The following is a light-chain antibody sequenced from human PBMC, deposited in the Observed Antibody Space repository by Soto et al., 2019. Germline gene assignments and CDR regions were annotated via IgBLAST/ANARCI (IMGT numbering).Light chain of an antibody. V-gene: IGKV1-5*01. J-gene: IGKJ1*01. CDR1: QSISSW. CDR2: DAS. CDR3: QQYNSYWRT. Sequence: DSQMTQSPSTLSASVGDRVTITCRASQSISSWLAWYQQKPGKAPKLLIYDASSLESGVPSRFSGSGSGTEFTLTISSLQPDDFATDYCQQYNSYWRTFGQGTKVEIK.